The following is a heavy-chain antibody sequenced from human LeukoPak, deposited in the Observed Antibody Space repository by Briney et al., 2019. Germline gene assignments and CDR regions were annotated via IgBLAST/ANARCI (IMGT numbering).Heavy chain of an antibody. V-gene: IGHV1-2*06. CDR3: ATATPQITMIVENYYYYGMDV. CDR2: INPNSGGT. CDR1: GYTFTGYY. D-gene: IGHD3-22*01. Sequence: ASVKVSCKASGYTFTGYYMHWVRQAPGQGLEWMGRINPNSGGTNYAQKFQGRVTMTRDTSISTAYMELSRLRSDDTAVYYCATATPQITMIVENYYYYGMDVWGQGTTVTVSS. J-gene: IGHJ6*02.